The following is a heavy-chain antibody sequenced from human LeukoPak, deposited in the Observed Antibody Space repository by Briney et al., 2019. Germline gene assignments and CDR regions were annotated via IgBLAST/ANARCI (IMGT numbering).Heavy chain of an antibody. J-gene: IGHJ6*02. D-gene: IGHD3-16*01. V-gene: IGHV4-34*01. CDR1: GGSFSGYY. Sequence: PSETLSLTCAVYGGSFSGYYWSWIRQPPGKGLEWIGEINHSGSTNYNPSLKSRVTISVDTSKNQFSLKLSSVTAADTAVCYCARRDPLIFYYGMDVWGQGTTVTVSS. CDR2: INHSGST. CDR3: ARRDPLIFYYGMDV.